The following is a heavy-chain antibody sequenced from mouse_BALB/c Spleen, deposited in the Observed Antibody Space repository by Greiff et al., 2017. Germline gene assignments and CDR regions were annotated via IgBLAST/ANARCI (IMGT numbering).Heavy chain of an antibody. V-gene: IGHV1-31*01. CDR3: ARGWDYFDD. Sequence: EVQLQQSGPELVKPGASVKISCKASGYSFTGYYMHWVKQSHVKSLEWIGRINPYNGATSYNQNFKDKASLTVDKSSSTAYMELHSLTSEDSAVYYCARGWDYFDDWGQGTTLTVSS. J-gene: IGHJ2*01. D-gene: IGHD3-3*01. CDR2: INPYNGAT. CDR1: GYSFTGYY.